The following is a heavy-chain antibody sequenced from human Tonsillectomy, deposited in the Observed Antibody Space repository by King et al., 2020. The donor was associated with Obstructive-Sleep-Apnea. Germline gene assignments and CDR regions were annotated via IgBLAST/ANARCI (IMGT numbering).Heavy chain of an antibody. CDR2: IYYSGST. Sequence: QLQESGPGLVKPSETLSLTCTVSGGSISSSSYYWGWIRQPPGKGLEWIGSIYYSGSTYYNPSLNSRVTISVDTSKNQFSLKLSPVTAADTAVYYCARESGRITIFGVVIIEGWFDPWGQGTLVTVSS. J-gene: IGHJ5*02. CDR1: GGSISSSSYY. D-gene: IGHD3-3*01. CDR3: ARESGRITIFGVVIIEGWFDP. V-gene: IGHV4-39*07.